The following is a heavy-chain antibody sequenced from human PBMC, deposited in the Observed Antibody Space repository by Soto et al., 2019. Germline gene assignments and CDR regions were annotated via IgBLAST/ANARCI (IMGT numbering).Heavy chain of an antibody. D-gene: IGHD3-10*01. CDR1: GGSISSGGYY. J-gene: IGHJ5*02. V-gene: IGHV4-31*03. CDR3: ARDVGFGELFPRWFDP. CDR2: IYYSGST. Sequence: QVQLQESGPGLVKPSQTLSLTCTVSGGSISSGGYYWSWIRQHPGKGLEWIGYIYYSGSTYYNPSLKSRVTISVDTSKNQCSLKLSSVTAADTAVYYCARDVGFGELFPRWFDPWGQGTLVTVSS.